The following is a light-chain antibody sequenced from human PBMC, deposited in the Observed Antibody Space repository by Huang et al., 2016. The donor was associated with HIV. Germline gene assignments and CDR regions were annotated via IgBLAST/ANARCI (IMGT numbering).Light chain of an antibody. CDR3: QQRSNWPPLT. Sequence: EIVLTQSPATLSLSPGERATLSCRASQSVSSYLAWYQQKPGQAPRLLIYDASSRATGIPPRFSGSGSGTDCTLTISSLEPEDFAVYYCQQRSNWPPLTFGGGTKVEIK. CDR2: DAS. V-gene: IGKV3-11*01. J-gene: IGKJ4*01. CDR1: QSVSSY.